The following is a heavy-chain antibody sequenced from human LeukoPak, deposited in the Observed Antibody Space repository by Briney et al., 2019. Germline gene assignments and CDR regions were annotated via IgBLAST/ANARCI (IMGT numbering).Heavy chain of an antibody. V-gene: IGHV3-48*03. CDR3: ARDYYFWSGFRPLFDY. CDR2: ISSSDSTI. Sequence: TGGSLRLSCAASGFTFSSYEMNWVRQAPGKGLEWVSYISSSDSTIYYADSVKGRFTISRDNAKNSLYLQMNSLRAEDTAVYYCARDYYFWSGFRPLFDYWGQGTLVTVSS. CDR1: GFTFSSYE. J-gene: IGHJ4*02. D-gene: IGHD3-3*01.